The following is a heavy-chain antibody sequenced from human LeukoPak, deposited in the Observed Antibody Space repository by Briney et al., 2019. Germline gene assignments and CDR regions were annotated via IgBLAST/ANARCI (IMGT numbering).Heavy chain of an antibody. Sequence: PGGSLRLSCAASGFTFSSYSMNWVRQAPGKGLEWVSSISSSSSYIYYADSVKGRFTISRDNAKNSLYLQMNSLRAEDTAVYYCARGKGSATVTTWVWFDPWGQGTLVTVSS. J-gene: IGHJ5*02. CDR2: ISSSSSYI. CDR3: ARGKGSATVTTWVWFDP. D-gene: IGHD4-17*01. V-gene: IGHV3-21*01. CDR1: GFTFSSYS.